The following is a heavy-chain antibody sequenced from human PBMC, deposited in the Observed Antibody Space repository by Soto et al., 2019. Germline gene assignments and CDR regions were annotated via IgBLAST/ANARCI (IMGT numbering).Heavy chain of an antibody. CDR3: ARDKAGALLFGGMDV. V-gene: IGHV3-48*03. CDR2: ISSSGSTI. CDR1: GFTFSSYE. J-gene: IGHJ6*02. Sequence: PGGSLRLSCAASGFTFSSYEMNWVRQAPGKGLEWVSYISSSGSTIYYADSVKGRFIISRDNAKNSLYLQMNSLRAEDTAVYYCARDKAGALLFGGMDVWGQGTTVTVSS. D-gene: IGHD3-3*01.